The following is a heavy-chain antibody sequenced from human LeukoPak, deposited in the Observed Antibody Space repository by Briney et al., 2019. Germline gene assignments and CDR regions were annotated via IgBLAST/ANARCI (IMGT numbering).Heavy chain of an antibody. CDR3: ARFGSYFEY. D-gene: IGHD3-10*01. CDR2: VYYSGST. J-gene: IGHJ4*02. V-gene: IGHV4-59*01. CDR1: GGSINYYY. Sequence: SETLSLTCTVSGGSINYYYWSWIRQPPGKELEWIGYVYYSGSTNYNPSLKSRVTISEDTSKNQFSLKLNSVTAADTAVYYCARFGSYFEYWGRGTLVTVSS.